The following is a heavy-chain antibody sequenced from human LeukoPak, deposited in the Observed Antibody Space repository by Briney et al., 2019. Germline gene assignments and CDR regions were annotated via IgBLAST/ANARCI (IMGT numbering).Heavy chain of an antibody. Sequence: GESLKVSCKGSGYSFTNYWIGWVRQMPGKGPEWMGIIHPGDSDTRYSPSFQGQVTISADKSISTAYLQWTSLQASDTAMYYCASPYSSAWYGGAFDIWGQGTMVTVSS. V-gene: IGHV5-51*01. CDR2: IHPGDSDT. J-gene: IGHJ3*02. CDR3: ASPYSSAWYGGAFDI. CDR1: GYSFTNYW. D-gene: IGHD6-19*01.